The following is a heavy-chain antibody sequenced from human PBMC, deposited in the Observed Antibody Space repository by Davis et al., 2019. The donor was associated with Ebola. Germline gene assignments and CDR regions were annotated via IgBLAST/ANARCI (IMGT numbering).Heavy chain of an antibody. V-gene: IGHV1-2*02. J-gene: IGHJ5*02. CDR3: ARGRAALSNWFDP. CDR1: LYTFTGYY. D-gene: IGHD6-6*01. CDR2: INPNSGGT. Sequence: SVPVSRQASLYTFTGYYMYSLRQAPGQGLEWMGWINPNSGGTNYAQKFQGRVTMTRDTSISTAYMELGRLRSDDTAVYYCARGRAALSNWFDPWGQGTLVTVSS.